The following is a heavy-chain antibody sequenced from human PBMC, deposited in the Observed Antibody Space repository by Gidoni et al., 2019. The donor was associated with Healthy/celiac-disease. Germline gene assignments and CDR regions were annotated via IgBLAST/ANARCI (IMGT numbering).Heavy chain of an antibody. CDR3: ARGRTVTNRGSVPYFDY. J-gene: IGHJ4*02. Sequence: EVQLVESGGGLVKPGGSLRLSCAAAGFTFSSYSMNWVRQAPGKGLEWVSSISSSSSYIYYADSVKGRFTISRDNAKNSLYLQMNSLRAEDTAVYYCARGRTVTNRGSVPYFDYWGQGTLVTVSS. CDR1: GFTFSSYS. D-gene: IGHD4-17*01. V-gene: IGHV3-21*01. CDR2: ISSSSSYI.